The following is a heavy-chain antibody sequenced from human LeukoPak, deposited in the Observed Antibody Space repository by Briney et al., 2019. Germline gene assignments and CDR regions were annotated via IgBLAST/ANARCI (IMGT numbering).Heavy chain of an antibody. J-gene: IGHJ4*02. CDR3: ARLPPGWSEAAGSGWFFDY. D-gene: IGHD6-19*01. CDR1: GYSFTSYW. CDR2: IYPGDSDT. V-gene: IGHV5-51*01. Sequence: GESLKISCKGSGYSFTSYWIGWVRQMPGKGLEWMGIIYPGDSDTRYSPSFQGQVTISADKSISTAYLQWSSLKASDTAMYYCARLPPGWSEAAGSGWFFDYWGQGTLVTVSS.